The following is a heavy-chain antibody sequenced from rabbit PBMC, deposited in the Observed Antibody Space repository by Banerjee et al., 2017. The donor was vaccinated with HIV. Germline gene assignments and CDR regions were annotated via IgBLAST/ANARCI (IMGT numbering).Heavy chain of an antibody. V-gene: IGHV1S45*01. D-gene: IGHD4-1*01. Sequence: QEQLEESGGGLVKPEGSLTLTCTASGFSFSNKYVMCWVRQAPGKGLEWIACINSSSGNTVYATWAKGRFTISKTSSTTVTLQMTSLTAADTATYFCARDLAGLIGCNFNLWGPGTLVTVS. J-gene: IGHJ4*01. CDR1: GFSFSNKYV. CDR3: ARDLAGLIGCNFNL. CDR2: INSSSGNT.